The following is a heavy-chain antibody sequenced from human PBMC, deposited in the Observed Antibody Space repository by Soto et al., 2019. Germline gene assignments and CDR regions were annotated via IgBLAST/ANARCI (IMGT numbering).Heavy chain of an antibody. CDR2: VSYSGNT. Sequence: SETLSLTSTVSGGSVSSGSYYWSWIRQPPGKEPEWIGHVSYSGNTNYNPSLKSRVTISVDTSKNLFSLKLSSVTAADTALYYCAGGPNPYNFDYWGQGTLVTVSS. V-gene: IGHV4-61*03. CDR3: AGGPNPYNFDY. CDR1: GGSVSSGSYY. J-gene: IGHJ4*02. D-gene: IGHD1-1*01.